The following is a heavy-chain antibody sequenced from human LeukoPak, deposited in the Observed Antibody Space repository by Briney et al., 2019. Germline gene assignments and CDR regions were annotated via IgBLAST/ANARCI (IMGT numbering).Heavy chain of an antibody. J-gene: IGHJ4*02. CDR3: ARAPGKYQLRGNDY. V-gene: IGHV4-34*01. Sequence: TSETLSLTCAVYGGSFSGYYWSWIRQPPGKGLEWIGEINHSGSTNYNPSLKSRVTISVDTCKNQFSLKLSSVTAADTAVYYCARAPGKYQLRGNDYWGQGTLVTVSS. CDR2: INHSGST. CDR1: GGSFSGYY. D-gene: IGHD2-2*01.